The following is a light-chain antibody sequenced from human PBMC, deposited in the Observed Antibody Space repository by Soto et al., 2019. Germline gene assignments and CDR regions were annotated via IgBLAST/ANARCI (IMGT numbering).Light chain of an antibody. CDR2: KAS. V-gene: IGKV1-5*03. CDR3: QHYNSYSEA. Sequence: DIHVTQSPSTVSGSVGDRVTITCRASQTISSWLAWYQQKPGKAPKLLIYKASTLKSGVPSRFSGSGSGTEFTLTISSLQPDDFATYYCQHYNSYSEAFGQGTKVDIK. J-gene: IGKJ1*01. CDR1: QTISSW.